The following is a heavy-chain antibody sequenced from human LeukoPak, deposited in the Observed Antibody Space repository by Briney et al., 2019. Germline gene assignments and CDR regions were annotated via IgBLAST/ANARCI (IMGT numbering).Heavy chain of an antibody. CDR3: ARGVGPITMVRGVISY. CDR2: ISSSSSYI. CDR1: GFTFSSYS. Sequence: GGSLRLSCAASGFTFSSYSMNWVRQAPGKGLEWVSSISSSSSYIYYADSVKGRFTISRDNAKNSLYLQMNSLRAEDTAVYYCARGVGPITMVRGVISYWGQGTLVTVSS. D-gene: IGHD3-10*01. J-gene: IGHJ4*02. V-gene: IGHV3-21*01.